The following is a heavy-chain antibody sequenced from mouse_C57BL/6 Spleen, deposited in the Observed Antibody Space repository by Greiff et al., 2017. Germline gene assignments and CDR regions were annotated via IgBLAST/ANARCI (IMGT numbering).Heavy chain of an antibody. Sequence: VQGVESGPGLVQPSQSLSITCTVSGFSLTSYGVHWVRQSPGKGLEWLGVIWSGGSTDYNAAFISRLSISKDNSKSQVFFKMNSLQADDTAIYYCARRGIYYGSSYGAWFAYWGQGTLVTVSA. CDR1: GFSLTSYG. V-gene: IGHV2-2*01. D-gene: IGHD1-1*01. CDR2: IWSGGST. J-gene: IGHJ3*01. CDR3: ARRGIYYGSSYGAWFAY.